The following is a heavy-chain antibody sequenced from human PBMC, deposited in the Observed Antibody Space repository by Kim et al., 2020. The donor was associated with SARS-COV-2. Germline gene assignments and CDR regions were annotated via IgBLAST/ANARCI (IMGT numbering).Heavy chain of an antibody. CDR2: SSSSYI. CDR3: ASNLY. J-gene: IGHJ4*02. Sequence: SSSSYIYYADSGKGRFTISRDNAKNSLYLQMNSLRAEDTAVYYCASNLYWGQGTLVTVSS. V-gene: IGHV3-21*01.